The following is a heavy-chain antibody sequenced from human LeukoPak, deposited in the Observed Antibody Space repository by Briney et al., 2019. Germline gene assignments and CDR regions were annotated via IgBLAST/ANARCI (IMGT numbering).Heavy chain of an antibody. V-gene: IGHV1-69*01. CDR1: GGTFSSYA. Sequence: SVKVSCKASGGTFSSYAISWVRQAPGQGLGWMGGIIPIFGTANYAQKFQGRVTITADESTSTAYMELSSLRSEDTAVYYCASPNYYDSSGYYFDYWGQGTLVTVSS. CDR3: ASPNYYDSSGYYFDY. J-gene: IGHJ4*02. CDR2: IIPIFGTA. D-gene: IGHD3-22*01.